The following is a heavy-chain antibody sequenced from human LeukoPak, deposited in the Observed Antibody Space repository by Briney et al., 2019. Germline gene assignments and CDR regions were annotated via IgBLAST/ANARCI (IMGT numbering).Heavy chain of an antibody. Sequence: ASVTVSCKASGYTFTSYGISWVRQAPGQGLEWMGWISAYNGNTNYAQKLQGRVTMTTDTSTSTAYMELRSLRSDDTAVYYCARDTSRIAAAGTGRVSYYYYMDVWGKGTTVTVSS. D-gene: IGHD6-13*01. J-gene: IGHJ6*03. CDR1: GYTFTSYG. CDR3: ARDTSRIAAAGTGRVSYYYYMDV. CDR2: ISAYNGNT. V-gene: IGHV1-18*01.